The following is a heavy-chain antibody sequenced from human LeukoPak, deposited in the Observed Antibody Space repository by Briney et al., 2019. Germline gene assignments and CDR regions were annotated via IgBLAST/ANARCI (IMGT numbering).Heavy chain of an antibody. CDR1: GFSLSSHW. V-gene: IGHV3-7*03. CDR2: VNRDGSET. Sequence: PGGSLRLSCAASGFSLSSHWMTWVRQVPGRGPEWVANVNRDGSETYYLDSVKGRFTISKDNAKNSLYLQMNSLRAEDTALYHCARNNGMAVWGQGTTVIVSS. CDR3: ARNNGMAV. J-gene: IGHJ6*02.